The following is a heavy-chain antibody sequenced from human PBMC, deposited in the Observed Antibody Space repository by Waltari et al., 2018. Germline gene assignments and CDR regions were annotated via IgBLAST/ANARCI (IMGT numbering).Heavy chain of an antibody. V-gene: IGHV3-21*01. CDR3: ARGYMTTVTTLGY. CDR2: ISSSSSYI. CDR1: GFTFSSYS. J-gene: IGHJ4*02. Sequence: EVQLVESGGGLVKPGGSLRRSCAACGFTFSSYSMNWVRQAPGKGLEWVSSISSSSSYIYYADSVKGRFTISRDNAKNSLYLQMNSLRAEDTAVYYCARGYMTTVTTLGYWGQGTLVTVSS. D-gene: IGHD4-17*01.